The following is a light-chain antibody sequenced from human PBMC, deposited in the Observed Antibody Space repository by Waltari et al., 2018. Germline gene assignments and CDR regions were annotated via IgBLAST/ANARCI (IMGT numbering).Light chain of an antibody. CDR1: QSLLHSNGYNY. CDR2: LGS. J-gene: IGKJ2*01. V-gene: IGKV2-28*01. CDR3: MQALQTPLYT. Sequence: DIVMTQSPLSLPVTPGEPASISCRHSQSLLHSNGYNYLDWYLQKPGQSPQLLIYLGSNRASGVPDRFSGSGSGTDFTLKISRVEAEDVGVYYCMQALQTPLYTFGQGTKLEIK.